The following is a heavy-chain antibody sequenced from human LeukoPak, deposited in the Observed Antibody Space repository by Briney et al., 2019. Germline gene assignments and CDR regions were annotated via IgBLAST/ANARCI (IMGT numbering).Heavy chain of an antibody. Sequence: SETLSLTCTVSGGSISSYYWSWIRQPPGKGLEWIGYIFSGGSTNYNPSLNSRVTISLDTSKNQFSLKLTSVTAADTAVYYCARDRLTFHYWGQGTLVTVSS. CDR1: GGSISSYY. D-gene: IGHD2-8*01. CDR3: ARDRLTFHY. CDR2: IFSGGST. J-gene: IGHJ4*02. V-gene: IGHV4-59*01.